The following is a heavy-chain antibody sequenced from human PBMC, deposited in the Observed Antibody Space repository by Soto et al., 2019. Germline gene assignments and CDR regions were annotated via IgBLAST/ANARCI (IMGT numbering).Heavy chain of an antibody. CDR2: IITDGSST. Sequence: EVQLVESGGGLVQPGGSLILSCAASGVSFSIYWMHWVRQAPGKGLVWVSRIITDGSSTSYADSVKGRFTISRDNAKNTLYLQMNSLRAEDTAVYYCATGLSTRGYYMDAWGKGTTVTVSS. CDR1: GVSFSIYW. V-gene: IGHV3-74*01. CDR3: ATGLSTRGYYMDA. D-gene: IGHD1-26*01. J-gene: IGHJ6*03.